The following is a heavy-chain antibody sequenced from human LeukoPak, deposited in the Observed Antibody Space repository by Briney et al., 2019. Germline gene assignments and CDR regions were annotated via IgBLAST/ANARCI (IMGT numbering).Heavy chain of an antibody. CDR3: AKDRYYYDSSGDYRAQFFDY. V-gene: IGHV3-23*01. D-gene: IGHD3-22*01. CDR2: VCASGRCT. CDR1: GFTFSADA. Sequence: GGSLRLSCAASGFTFSADAMGWVRQAPGKGLEWVSGVCASGRCTFYAPSVRGRFTISRDNYRNTLFLQMDSLRPEDTALYYCAKDRYYYDSSGDYRAQFFDYWGQGTLVTVSS. J-gene: IGHJ4*02.